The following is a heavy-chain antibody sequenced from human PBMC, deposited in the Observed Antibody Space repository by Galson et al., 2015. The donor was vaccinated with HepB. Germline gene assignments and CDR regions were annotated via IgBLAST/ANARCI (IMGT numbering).Heavy chain of an antibody. V-gene: IGHV1-46*01. J-gene: IGHJ6*02. Sequence: SVKVSCKASSYTFSSYHMHWVRQAPGQGLEWMGIIDPSGGGTSYAQQFQGRVTMTRDTSTSTVYMELRRLRSEDTAVYYCARGMTHNYYGMDVWGPGTSVSVS. CDR3: ARGMTHNYYGMDV. CDR2: IDPSGGGT. CDR1: SYTFSSYH.